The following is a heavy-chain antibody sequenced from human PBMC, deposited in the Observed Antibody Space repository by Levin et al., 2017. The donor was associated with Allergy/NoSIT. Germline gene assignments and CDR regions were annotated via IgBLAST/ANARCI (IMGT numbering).Heavy chain of an antibody. V-gene: IGHV3-49*03. CDR3: TRGAGGVMTTSIYHDTSGYGNLPDH. CDR1: GFTLGDYG. CDR2: IRGRLYGGTT. J-gene: IGHJ4*02. D-gene: IGHD3-22*01. Sequence: GESLKISCTTSGFTLGDYGVNWFRQAPGKGLEWVGFIRGRLYGGTTEYAASVKGRFTISRDDSKSIAYLQMNSLKTEDTAEYYWTRGAGGVMTTSIYHDTSGYGNLPDHWGQGTLVTVSS.